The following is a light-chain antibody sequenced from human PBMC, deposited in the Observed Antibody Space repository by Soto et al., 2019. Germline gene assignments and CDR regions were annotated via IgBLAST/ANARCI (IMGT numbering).Light chain of an antibody. CDR3: SSYTSSSLYV. Sequence: PPAPLSGASGQAITLSCPGTSRAVGGYNYVSWYQQHPGKAPKLMIYDVSNRPSGVSNRFSGSKSGNTASLTISGLQAEYEADYYCSSYTSSSLYVFGPGTKVTVL. V-gene: IGLV2-14*01. J-gene: IGLJ1*01. CDR2: DVS. CDR1: SRAVGGYNY.